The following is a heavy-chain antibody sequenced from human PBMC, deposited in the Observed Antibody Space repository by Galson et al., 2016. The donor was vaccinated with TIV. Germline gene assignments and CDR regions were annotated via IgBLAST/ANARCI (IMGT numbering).Heavy chain of an antibody. CDR2: IYNDGST. J-gene: IGHJ6*02. D-gene: IGHD2-21*01. Sequence: SLRLSCAASGFIVSDNYINWVRQAPGKGLEWVSLIYNDGSTTYADSVKGRFSISRDNFKNTVYLQMNSLRADDTAVYYCARDRRHCGNECYLFYYYGMDVWGQGTTVTVSS. CDR1: GFIVSDNY. V-gene: IGHV3-53*05. CDR3: ARDRRHCGNECYLFYYYGMDV.